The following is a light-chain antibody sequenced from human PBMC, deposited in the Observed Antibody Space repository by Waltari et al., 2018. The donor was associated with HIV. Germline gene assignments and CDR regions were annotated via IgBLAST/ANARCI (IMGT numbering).Light chain of an antibody. CDR1: RSDLGDYNF. CDR3: SSFSLTSTLV. CDR2: DVS. V-gene: IGLV2-14*03. Sequence: QSALTQPASVSGTPGQSITISCTGTRSDLGDYNFVAWYQQHPDSAPKLIIYDVSDRPSGVSIRFSGSKSGNTASLTISGLQAEDEADYYCSSFSLTSTLVFGTGTKVTVL. J-gene: IGLJ1*01.